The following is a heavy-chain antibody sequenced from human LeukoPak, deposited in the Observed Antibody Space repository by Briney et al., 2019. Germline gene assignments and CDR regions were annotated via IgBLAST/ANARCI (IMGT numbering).Heavy chain of an antibody. V-gene: IGHV3-21*01. CDR1: GFTFSSYS. Sequence: GGSLRLSCAASGFTFSSYSMNWVRQAPGEGLEWVSSISSSSSYIYYADSVKGRFTISRDNAKNSLYLQMNSLRAEDTAVYYCARGRRWLQFGAYYFDYWGQGTLVTVSS. D-gene: IGHD5-24*01. CDR3: ARGRRWLQFGAYYFDY. CDR2: ISSSSSYI. J-gene: IGHJ4*02.